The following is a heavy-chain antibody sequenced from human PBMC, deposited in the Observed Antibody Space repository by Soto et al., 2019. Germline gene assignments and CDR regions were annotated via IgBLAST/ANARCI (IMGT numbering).Heavy chain of an antibody. D-gene: IGHD2-15*01. J-gene: IGHJ5*02. CDR1: GGSFSGYY. Sequence: SETLSLTCAVYGGSFSGYYWSWIRQPPGKGLEWIGEINHSGSTNYNPSLKSRVTISVDTSKNQFSLKLSSVTAADTAVYYCARGQRPTNCSGGSCYGWFDPWGQGTLVTVSS. V-gene: IGHV4-34*01. CDR2: INHSGST. CDR3: ARGQRPTNCSGGSCYGWFDP.